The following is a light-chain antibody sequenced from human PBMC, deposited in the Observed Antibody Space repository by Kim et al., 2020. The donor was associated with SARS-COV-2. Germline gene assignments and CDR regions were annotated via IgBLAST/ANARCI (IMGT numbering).Light chain of an antibody. J-gene: IGKJ4*01. Sequence: AIRMTQSPSSLSASTGDRVTITCRASQDIGSYLAWYQQKPGKAPKLLIHAASTLQSGVPSRFSGSGSGTDFTLTISCLQSEDLATYFCQQYYNYPLAFGGGTKVEIK. V-gene: IGKV1-8*01. CDR3: QQYYNYPLA. CDR2: AAS. CDR1: QDIGSY.